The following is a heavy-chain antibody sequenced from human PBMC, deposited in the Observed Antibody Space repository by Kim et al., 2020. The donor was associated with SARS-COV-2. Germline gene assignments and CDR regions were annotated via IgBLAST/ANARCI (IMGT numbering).Heavy chain of an antibody. Sequence: GGSLRLSCAASGFTVSSNYMSWVRQAPGKGLEWVSVIYSGGSTYYADSVKGRFTISRDNSKNTLYLQMNSLRAEDTAVYYCARAPGYCSGGSCYSDYWGQGTLVTVSS. D-gene: IGHD2-15*01. J-gene: IGHJ4*02. V-gene: IGHV3-53*01. CDR1: GFTVSSNY. CDR2: IYSGGST. CDR3: ARAPGYCSGGSCYSDY.